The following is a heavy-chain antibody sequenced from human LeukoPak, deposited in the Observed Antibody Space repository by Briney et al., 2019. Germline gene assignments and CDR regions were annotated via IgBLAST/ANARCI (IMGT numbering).Heavy chain of an antibody. J-gene: IGHJ4*02. D-gene: IGHD3-22*01. V-gene: IGHV3-21*01. CDR3: ASDSSGYYLLPDY. CDR1: GFTFSSYS. CDR2: ISSSSSYI. Sequence: NPGGSLRLSCAASGFTFSSYSMNWVRQAPGKGLEWVSSISSSSSYIYYADSVKGRFTISRDNAKNSLYLQMNSLRAEDTAVYYCASDSSGYYLLPDYWGQGTLVTVSS.